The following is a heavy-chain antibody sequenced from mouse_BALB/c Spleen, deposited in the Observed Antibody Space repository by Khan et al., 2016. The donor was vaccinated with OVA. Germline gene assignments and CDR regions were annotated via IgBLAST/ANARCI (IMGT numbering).Heavy chain of an antibody. CDR2: TNPTNGRT. J-gene: IGHJ2*01. D-gene: IGHD1-1*01. CDR3: ARIKKIVATYFDY. CDR1: GYTFTSYW. Sequence: QVHVKQSGAELVKAGASVKMSCKASGYTFTSYWMHWVKQRLGQGLEWFAETNPTNGRTYYNEKFKSKATLTVDKSSSTAYLLLRRPTCEDSAVYYCARIKKIVATYFDYWGQGTTLTVSS. V-gene: IGHV1S81*02.